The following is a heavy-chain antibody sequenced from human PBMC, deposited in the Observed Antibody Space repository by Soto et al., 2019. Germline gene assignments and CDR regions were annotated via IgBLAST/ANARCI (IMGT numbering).Heavy chain of an antibody. Sequence: QVQLVQSGAEVKKPGSSVKVSCKISGGTFSRYSINWVRQAPGQGLEWMGGIVPIFGTRNYAQKFQDRVTITTDESATTAHMELSNLRSEDTAVYYCARPFEGGYSSNHHYYYALDVWGQGTAVTVSS. V-gene: IGHV1-69*01. CDR3: ARPFEGGYSSNHHYYYALDV. J-gene: IGHJ6*02. D-gene: IGHD3-22*01. CDR2: IVPIFGTR. CDR1: GGTFSRYS.